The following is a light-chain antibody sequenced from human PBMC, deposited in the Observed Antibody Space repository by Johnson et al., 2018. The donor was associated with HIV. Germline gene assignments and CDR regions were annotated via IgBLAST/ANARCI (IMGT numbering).Light chain of an antibody. Sequence: QSVLTQPPSVSAAPGQKVTVSCSGSSSNIGNNYVSWYQQFPGTAPKLLIYDNNKRPSGIPDRFSGSKSGTSATLGITGLQTGDEADYYCGTWDTSLSPYVFGLGTKVTVL. CDR2: DNN. V-gene: IGLV1-51*01. J-gene: IGLJ1*01. CDR3: GTWDTSLSPYV. CDR1: SSNIGNNY.